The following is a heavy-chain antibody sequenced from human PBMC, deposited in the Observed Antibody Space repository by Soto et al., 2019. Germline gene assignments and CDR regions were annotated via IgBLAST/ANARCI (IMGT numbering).Heavy chain of an antibody. CDR2: INQDGSVK. D-gene: IGHD3-16*02. CDR3: SRDSQGSRLYAVDY. V-gene: IGHV3-7*01. CDR1: GFTFNTYW. J-gene: IGHJ4*02. Sequence: EVQLVESGGGLVQPGGSLRLSCATSGFTFNTYWLSWVRQAPGKGLEWVANINQDGSVKYYVDSVKGRFTISRDNAKNSVDLQMNSLRAEDTAVYYCSRDSQGSRLYAVDYWGQGTLVTVSS.